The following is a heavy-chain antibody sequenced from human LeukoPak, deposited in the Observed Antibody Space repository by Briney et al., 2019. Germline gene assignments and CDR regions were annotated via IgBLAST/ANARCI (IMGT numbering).Heavy chain of an antibody. Sequence: ASVKVSCKASGYTFTSYGISWVRQAPGQGLEWMGWISDYNGNTNYAQKLLGRVTMTTDTSTSTAYMELRSLRSDDTAVYYCARPAYYYGSGSYYNPYYYYYYMDVWGKGTTVTVSS. J-gene: IGHJ6*03. CDR1: GYTFTSYG. CDR2: ISDYNGNT. D-gene: IGHD3-10*01. V-gene: IGHV1-18*01. CDR3: ARPAYYYGSGSYYNPYYYYYYMDV.